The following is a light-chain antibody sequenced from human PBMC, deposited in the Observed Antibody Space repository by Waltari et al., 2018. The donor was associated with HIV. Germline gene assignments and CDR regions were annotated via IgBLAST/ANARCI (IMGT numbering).Light chain of an antibody. CDR2: DHT. V-gene: IGLV1-51*01. CDR3: VSWDSSLRGVL. J-gene: IGLJ2*01. CDR1: SSNIGVNY. Sequence: QSVLTQPPSLSAAPGQKVSITCSGSSSNIGVNYVSWYQQFPRTAPKLLIYDHTGRPSGIPDLFSGSKSGTSATLDITGLRTGDEADYYCVSWDSSLRGVLFGGGTKLTVL.